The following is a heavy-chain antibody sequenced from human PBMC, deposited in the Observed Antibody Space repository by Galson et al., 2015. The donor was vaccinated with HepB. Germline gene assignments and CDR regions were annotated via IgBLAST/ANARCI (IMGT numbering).Heavy chain of an antibody. CDR1: GYTFTSYG. Sequence: SVKVSCKASGYTFTSYGISWVRQAPGQGLEWMGWISAYNGNTNYAQKLQGRVTMTTDTSTSTAYMELRSLRSDDTAVYYCARAGMVKSFGGPSIFDYWGQGTLVTASS. D-gene: IGHD3-3*01. J-gene: IGHJ4*02. CDR2: ISAYNGNT. V-gene: IGHV1-18*01. CDR3: ARAGMVKSFGGPSIFDY.